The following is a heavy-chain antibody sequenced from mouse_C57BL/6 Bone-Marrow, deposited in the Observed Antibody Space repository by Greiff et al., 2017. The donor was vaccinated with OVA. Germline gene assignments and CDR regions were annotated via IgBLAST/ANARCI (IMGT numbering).Heavy chain of an antibody. CDR3: ARPFYGSPWFAY. D-gene: IGHD1-1*01. Sequence: EVHLVESGGGLVKPGGSLKLSCAASGFTFSSYTMSWVRQTPEKRLEWVATISGGGGNNYYPDSVKGRFTISRDNAKNTLYLQMSSLRSEDTALYYCARPFYGSPWFAYWGRGTLVTVSA. V-gene: IGHV5-9*01. J-gene: IGHJ3*01. CDR1: GFTFSSYT. CDR2: ISGGGGNN.